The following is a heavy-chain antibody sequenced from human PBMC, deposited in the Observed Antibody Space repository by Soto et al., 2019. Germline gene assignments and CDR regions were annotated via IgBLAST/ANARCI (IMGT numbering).Heavy chain of an antibody. D-gene: IGHD3-22*01. Sequence: EVQLVESGGGLVQPGGSLRLSCAASGFTVSSNYMSWVRQAPGKGLEWVSVIYSGGSTYYADSVKGRFTISRDNSKNTLYLQMNSLRAEDKAVYYCARDRYDSSGYHDAFDILGQGTMVNVSS. V-gene: IGHV3-66*01. CDR2: IYSGGST. CDR3: ARDRYDSSGYHDAFDI. J-gene: IGHJ3*02. CDR1: GFTVSSNY.